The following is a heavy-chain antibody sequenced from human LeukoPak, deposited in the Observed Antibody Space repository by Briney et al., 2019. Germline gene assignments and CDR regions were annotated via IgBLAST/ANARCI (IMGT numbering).Heavy chain of an antibody. J-gene: IGHJ5*02. CDR3: ARTDIVVVPAAISWFDP. CDR1: GGSISSGDYY. Sequence: SQTLSLTCTVSGGSISSGDYYWSWIRHPPGKGLEWIGYIYYSGSTYYNPSLKSRVTISVDTFKNQFSLKVSSVTAADTAVYYCARTDIVVVPAAISWFDPWGQGTLVTVSS. CDR2: IYYSGST. D-gene: IGHD2-2*02. V-gene: IGHV4-30-4*08.